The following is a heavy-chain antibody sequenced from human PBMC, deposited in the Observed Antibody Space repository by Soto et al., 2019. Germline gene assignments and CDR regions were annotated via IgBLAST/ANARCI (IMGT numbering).Heavy chain of an antibody. Sequence: GGSLIISCNGAGYRLDVSCICWVRQMPAHGVGWVGIIKPGGSDLRYSPSFRGQVTISSDAAVNTAFLQWNSLKAADTAMYYCARRISYMCDFWGQGTLVTVSS. J-gene: IGHJ4*02. CDR3: ARRISYMCDF. CDR1: GYRLDVSC. V-gene: IGHV5-51*01. CDR2: IKPGGSDL. D-gene: IGHD1-26*01.